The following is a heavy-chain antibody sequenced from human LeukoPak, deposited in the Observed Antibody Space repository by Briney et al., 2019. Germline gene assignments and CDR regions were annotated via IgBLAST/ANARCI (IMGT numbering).Heavy chain of an antibody. Sequence: SCKASGYTFTSYYMHWVRQAPGKGLEWVAVISYDGSNKYYADSVKGRFTISRDNSKNTLYLQMNSLRAEDTAVYYCARGPHDYWGQGTLVTVSS. CDR1: GYTFTSYY. J-gene: IGHJ4*02. V-gene: IGHV3-30-3*01. CDR2: ISYDGSNK. CDR3: ARGPHDY.